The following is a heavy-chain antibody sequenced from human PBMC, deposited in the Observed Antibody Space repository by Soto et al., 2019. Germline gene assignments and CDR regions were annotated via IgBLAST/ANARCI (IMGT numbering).Heavy chain of an antibody. CDR2: IDPKSGYT. CDR3: ARDYDKSGYDYFDP. Sequence: ASVNVSCKASEYSFTGHYLHWVRLAPGQGLEWMGCIDPKSGYTKYAPKFRDRVTMTSVTSTSTAYMDLSSLTYDDTAVYYCARDYDKSGYDYFDPWGQGTQVTVSS. D-gene: IGHD3-22*01. V-gene: IGHV1-2*02. CDR1: EYSFTGHY. J-gene: IGHJ5*02.